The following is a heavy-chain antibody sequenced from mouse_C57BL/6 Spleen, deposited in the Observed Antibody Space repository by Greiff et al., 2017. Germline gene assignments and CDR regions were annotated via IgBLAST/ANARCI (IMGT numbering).Heavy chain of an antibody. D-gene: IGHD1-2*01. Sequence: VQLVESGPGLVQPSQSLSITCTVSGFSLTSYGVHWVRQSPGKGLEWLGVIWRGGSTDYNAAFMSRLSITKDNAKSQVFFKMNSLQADDTAIYYCAKDGNHGDYYAMDYWGQGTSVTVSS. J-gene: IGHJ4*01. CDR1: GFSLTSYG. CDR2: IWRGGST. V-gene: IGHV2-5*01. CDR3: AKDGNHGDYYAMDY.